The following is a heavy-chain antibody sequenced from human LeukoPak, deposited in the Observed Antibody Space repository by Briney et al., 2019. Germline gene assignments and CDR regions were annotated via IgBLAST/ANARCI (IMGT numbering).Heavy chain of an antibody. J-gene: IGHJ4*02. Sequence: RGSLRLSCAASGFTFSFYWMHWVRQAPGKGLGWVSRINSDGSRSYVDSVKGRFTISRDNAKNTVYLQMNSLRAEDTAVYYCGLGYCSGGSCYHIDYWGQGSLVTVSS. CDR1: GFTFSFYW. CDR3: GLGYCSGGSCYHIDY. V-gene: IGHV3-74*01. D-gene: IGHD2-15*01. CDR2: INSDGSR.